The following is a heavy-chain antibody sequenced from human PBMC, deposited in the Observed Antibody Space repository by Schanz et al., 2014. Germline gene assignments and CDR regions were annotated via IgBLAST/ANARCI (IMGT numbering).Heavy chain of an antibody. CDR3: ARPSDSSWYMDV. V-gene: IGHV3-11*04. CDR2: ISNSGTTI. CDR1: GFTFSDYY. D-gene: IGHD2-21*02. Sequence: QVQLVESGGGLVKPGGSLRLSCAASGFTFSDYYMSWIRQAPGKGLEWVSYISNSGTTIYYADSVKGRFTISRDNAKNSTLLQMNSLRAEDTAVYYCARPSDSSWYMDVWGKGTTVTVSS. J-gene: IGHJ6*03.